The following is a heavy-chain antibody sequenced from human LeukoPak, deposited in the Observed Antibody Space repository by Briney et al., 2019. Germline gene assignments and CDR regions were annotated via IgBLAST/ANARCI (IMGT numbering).Heavy chain of an antibody. J-gene: IGHJ6*02. D-gene: IGHD2-15*01. Sequence: GGSLRLSCAASGFTFSSYSMNWVRQAPGKGLEWVSYISSSGSTIYYADSVKGRFTISRDNAKNSLYLQMNSLRAEDTAVYYCARAAVVAASPIYYYYYGMDVWGQGTTVTVSS. V-gene: IGHV3-48*04. CDR1: GFTFSSYS. CDR2: ISSSGSTI. CDR3: ARAAVVAASPIYYYYYGMDV.